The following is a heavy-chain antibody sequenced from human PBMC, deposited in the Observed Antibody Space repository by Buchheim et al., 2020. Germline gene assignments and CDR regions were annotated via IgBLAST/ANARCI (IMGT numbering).Heavy chain of an antibody. J-gene: IGHJ5*01. CDR2: LSYNGDTI. D-gene: IGHD2/OR15-2a*01. Sequence: QVQLVESGGGLVKPGGSLRLSCTASGFTFKTYYMSWVRQSPGKGLEWLSYLSYNGDTIYYADSVRGRFTISRDNSKNSLYLQMNSLRAEDTAVYYCAREYFRSIDSWGQGTL. CDR3: AREYFRSIDS. CDR1: GFTFKTYY. V-gene: IGHV3-11*01.